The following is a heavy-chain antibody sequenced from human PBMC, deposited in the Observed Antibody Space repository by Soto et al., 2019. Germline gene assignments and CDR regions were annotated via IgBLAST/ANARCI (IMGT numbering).Heavy chain of an antibody. Sequence: KPSETLSLTCTVSVVSISSGGYYCSWIRQHPGKGLEWIGYIYYSGSTYYNPSLKSRVTISVDTSKNQFSLKLSSVTAADTAVYYCARDQGYYDSSGRSNHNWFQPWGQGTLVSVSS. J-gene: IGHJ5*02. V-gene: IGHV4-31*03. D-gene: IGHD3-22*01. CDR3: ARDQGYYDSSGRSNHNWFQP. CDR2: IYYSGST. CDR1: VVSISSGGYY.